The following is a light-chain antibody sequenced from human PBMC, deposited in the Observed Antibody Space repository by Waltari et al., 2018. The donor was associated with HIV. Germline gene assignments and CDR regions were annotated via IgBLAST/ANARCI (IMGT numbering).Light chain of an antibody. Sequence: EIVMTQSPATLFVSPGERATLSCRASQSISSNLAWYQQKPGQAPRLLIYGASIRATGIPARFSGSGSGTEFTLTISSLQSEDFAVYYCQQYDQWPPRYTFGQGTKMEIK. J-gene: IGKJ2*01. CDR3: QQYDQWPPRYT. CDR2: GAS. CDR1: QSISSN. V-gene: IGKV3-15*01.